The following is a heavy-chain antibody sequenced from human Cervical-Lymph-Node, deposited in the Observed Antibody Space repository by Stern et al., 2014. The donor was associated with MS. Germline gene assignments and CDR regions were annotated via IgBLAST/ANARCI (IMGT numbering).Heavy chain of an antibody. Sequence: QVQLVESGAEVKKPGSSVKVSCKASGGTLSRYAISWVRQAPGQGLQWMGGIIPISGKENYAQKFQGRVKFIADESTSTAYMELSSLRSEDAAVYYCASTNSVWDNPYHFYGMDVWGQGTTVTVSS. J-gene: IGHJ6*02. CDR1: GGTLSRYA. CDR2: IIPISGKE. D-gene: IGHD6-19*01. V-gene: IGHV1-69*01. CDR3: ASTNSVWDNPYHFYGMDV.